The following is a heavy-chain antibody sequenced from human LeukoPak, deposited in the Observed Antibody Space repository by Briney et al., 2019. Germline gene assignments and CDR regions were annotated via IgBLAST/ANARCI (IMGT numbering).Heavy chain of an antibody. CDR3: AKCVPDYYGSGSYSLPY. V-gene: IGHV3-15*01. Sequence: GGSLRLSCAASGFTFSNAWMSWVRQAPGKGLEWVGRIKSKTDGGTTDYAAPVKGRFTISRDDSKNTLYLQMNSLRAEDTAVYYCAKCVPDYYGSGSYSLPYWGQGTLVTVSS. D-gene: IGHD3-10*01. CDR2: IKSKTDGGTT. J-gene: IGHJ4*02. CDR1: GFTFSNAW.